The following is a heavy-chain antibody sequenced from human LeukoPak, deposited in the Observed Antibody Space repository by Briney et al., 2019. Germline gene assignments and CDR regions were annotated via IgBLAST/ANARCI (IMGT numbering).Heavy chain of an antibody. CDR1: GGTFSSYA. J-gene: IGHJ4*02. Sequence: ASVKVSCKASGGTFSSYAISWVRQAPGQGLEWMGGIIPIFGTANYAQKFQGRVTITADESTSTAYMELSSLRSEDTAVYYCAKVRSGYDYGYFDYWGQGTLVTVSS. CDR2: IIPIFGTA. V-gene: IGHV1-69*13. CDR3: AKVRSGYDYGYFDY. D-gene: IGHD5-12*01.